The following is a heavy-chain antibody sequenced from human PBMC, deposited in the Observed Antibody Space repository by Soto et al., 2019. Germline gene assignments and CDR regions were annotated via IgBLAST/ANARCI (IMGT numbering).Heavy chain of an antibody. CDR2: INHSGST. Sequence: SETLSLTCAVYGVSFSGYYWSWIRQPPGKGLEWIGEINHSGSTNYNPSLKSRVTISVDTSKNQFSLKLSSVTAADTAVYYCARIGDYGDYYYGMDVWGQGTTVTVSS. J-gene: IGHJ6*02. V-gene: IGHV4-34*01. CDR3: ARIGDYGDYYYGMDV. CDR1: GVSFSGYY. D-gene: IGHD4-17*01.